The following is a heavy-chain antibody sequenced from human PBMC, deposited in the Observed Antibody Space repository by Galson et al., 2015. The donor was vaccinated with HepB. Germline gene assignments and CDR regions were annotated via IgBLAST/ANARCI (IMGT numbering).Heavy chain of an antibody. CDR3: ARPQYSSSWYLDY. Sequence: SLRLSCAASGFTFSSYGMHWVRQAPGKGLEWVAVIWYDGSNKYYADSVKGRFTISRDNSKNTLYLQMNSLRAEDTAVYYCARPQYSSSWYLDYWGQGTLVTVSS. CDR1: GFTFSSYG. CDR2: IWYDGSNK. D-gene: IGHD6-13*01. J-gene: IGHJ4*02. V-gene: IGHV3-33*08.